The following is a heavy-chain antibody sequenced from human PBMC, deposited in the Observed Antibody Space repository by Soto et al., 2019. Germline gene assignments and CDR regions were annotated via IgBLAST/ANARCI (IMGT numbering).Heavy chain of an antibody. CDR3: ARDTSGDVDY. D-gene: IGHD5-12*01. Sequence: VGFLRLSWAVSGFTFRSYIMDWALQAPGKGLEWVSYISSSSSTIYYADSVKGRFTISRDNAKTSLYLRMNSLRAEDTAVYYCARDTSGDVDYWGQGTLVTVSS. CDR1: GFTFRSYI. CDR2: ISSSSSTI. V-gene: IGHV3-48*01. J-gene: IGHJ4*02.